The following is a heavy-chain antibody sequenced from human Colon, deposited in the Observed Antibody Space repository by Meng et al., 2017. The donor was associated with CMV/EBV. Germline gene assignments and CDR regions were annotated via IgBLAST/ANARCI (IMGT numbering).Heavy chain of an antibody. CDR3: VRSSGWSLFDY. CDR1: GHTFSDYY. CDR2: IRSDGSAT. Sequence: VHVVQFGAGVEDPGASVQVSCKTSGHTFSDYYMHWVRQAPGQGLEWMGWIRSDGSATNYAQKFRGRVTMTRDASVSTAYMELSGLTSDDTAVYFCVRSSGWSLFDYWGPGALVTVSS. D-gene: IGHD6-19*01. V-gene: IGHV1-2*02. J-gene: IGHJ4*02.